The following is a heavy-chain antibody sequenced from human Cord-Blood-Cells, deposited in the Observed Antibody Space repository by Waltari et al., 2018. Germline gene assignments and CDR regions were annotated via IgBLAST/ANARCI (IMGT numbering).Heavy chain of an antibody. D-gene: IGHD5-18*01. CDR3: ARVFRGYSYGFDY. V-gene: IGHV1-2*02. Sequence: QVQLVQSGAEVKKPGASVKVSCTASGYTFTGYYLHWVRQAPGQGLGWMGWINPSSGGTNYEKKLQGRVTMTRDTAISTSNMELSRLRSDDTAVYYGARVFRGYSYGFDYWGQGTLVTVSS. J-gene: IGHJ4*02. CDR2: INPSSGGT. CDR1: GYTFTGYY.